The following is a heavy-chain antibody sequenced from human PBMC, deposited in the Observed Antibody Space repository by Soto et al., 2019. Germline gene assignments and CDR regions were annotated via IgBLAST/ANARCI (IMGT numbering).Heavy chain of an antibody. CDR1: GGSISSGGYY. CDR3: ARDPAP. J-gene: IGHJ5*02. CDR2: IYNRGST. V-gene: IGHV4-31*03. Sequence: QVQLQESGPGLVKASQTLSITCTVSGGSISSGGYYWSWIRQHPGKGLEWIGDIYNRGSTYYHPSLKSRVTIAADTSKNQFSLKLSSVTAADTAVYYCARDPAPWGQGTLGTVSS.